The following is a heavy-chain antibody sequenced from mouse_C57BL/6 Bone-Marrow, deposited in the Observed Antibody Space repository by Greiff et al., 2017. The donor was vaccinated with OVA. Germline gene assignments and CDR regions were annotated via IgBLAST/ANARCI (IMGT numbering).Heavy chain of an antibody. CDR1: GFTFSDYG. Sequence: EVMLVESGGGLVQPGGSLKLSCAASGFTFSDYGMAWVRQAPRKGPEWVAFISNLAYSIYYADTVTGRFTISRENAKNTLYLEMSSLRSEDTAMYYCARQYYYGSSSYYFDYWGQGTTLTVSS. D-gene: IGHD1-1*01. J-gene: IGHJ2*01. CDR2: ISNLAYSI. V-gene: IGHV5-15*01. CDR3: ARQYYYGSSSYYFDY.